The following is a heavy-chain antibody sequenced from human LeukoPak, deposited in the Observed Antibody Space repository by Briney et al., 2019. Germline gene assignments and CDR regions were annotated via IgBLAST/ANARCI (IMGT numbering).Heavy chain of an antibody. J-gene: IGHJ4*02. CDR1: GGSISPYY. V-gene: IGHV4-4*07. Sequence: RSSETLSLTCTVSGGSISPYYWTWIRQPAGKGLEWIGRIYTSGSTNYNPSLKSRVTISVDTSKNQFSLKLSSVTAADTAVYYCARDDGIAARSIDYWGQGTLVTVSS. CDR3: ARDDGIAARSIDY. D-gene: IGHD6-6*01. CDR2: IYTSGST.